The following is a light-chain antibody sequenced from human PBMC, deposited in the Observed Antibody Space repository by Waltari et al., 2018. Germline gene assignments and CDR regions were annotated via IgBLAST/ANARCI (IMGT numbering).Light chain of an antibody. Sequence: QPPSVSGAPGQRVTISCTGSSSNIGAGYDVHWYQQLPGSAPKLLIYGNSKRPSGVPERFSGSKSGTSASLAITGLQAEDEADYYCQSYDRSLSGGYVFGTGTRVIVL. J-gene: IGLJ1*01. CDR2: GNS. V-gene: IGLV1-40*01. CDR3: QSYDRSLSGGYV. CDR1: SSNIGAGYD.